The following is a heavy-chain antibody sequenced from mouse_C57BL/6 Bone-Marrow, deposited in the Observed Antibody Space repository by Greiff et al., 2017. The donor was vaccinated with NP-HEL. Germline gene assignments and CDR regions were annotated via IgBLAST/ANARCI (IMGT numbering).Heavy chain of an antibody. V-gene: IGHV1-76*01. J-gene: IGHJ2*01. CDR2: IYPGSGNT. D-gene: IGHD1-1*01. Sequence: QVQLKESGAELVRPGASVKLSCKASGYTFTDYYINWVKQRPGQGLEWIARIYPGSGNTYYNEKFKGKATLTAEKSSSTAYMQLSSLTSEDSAVYFCARSYYYGSSPYYSDYWGQGTTLTVSS. CDR3: ARSYYYGSSPYYSDY. CDR1: GYTFTDYY.